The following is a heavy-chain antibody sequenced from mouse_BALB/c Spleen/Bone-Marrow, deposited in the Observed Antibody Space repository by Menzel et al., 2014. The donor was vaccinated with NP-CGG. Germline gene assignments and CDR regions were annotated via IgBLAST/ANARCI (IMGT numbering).Heavy chain of an antibody. CDR2: IRNKANGYTT. V-gene: IGHV7-3*02. CDR3: ARDNWDWYFDV. CDR1: GFTFTDYY. D-gene: IGHD4-1*01. J-gene: IGHJ1*01. Sequence: EVQGVESGGGLVQPGGSLRLSCAPSGFTFTDYYMSWVRQPPGKALEWLGFIRNKANGYTTEYSASVKGRFTISRDNSQSILYLQMNTLRAEDSATYYCARDNWDWYFDVWGAGTTVTVSS.